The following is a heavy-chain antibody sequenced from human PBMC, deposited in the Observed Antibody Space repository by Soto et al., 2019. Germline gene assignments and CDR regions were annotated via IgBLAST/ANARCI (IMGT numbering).Heavy chain of an antibody. Sequence: PSETLSLTCAVSGYSISSGYYWGWIRQPPGKGLEWIGSIYHSGSPYYNPSLKSRVTIAVYTSKNQFSQKLSSLTAADTAVYYCARETLEWTTYDILTGYVGFDYWGQGTLVTVSS. V-gene: IGHV4-38-2*02. J-gene: IGHJ4*02. D-gene: IGHD3-9*01. CDR1: GYSISSGYY. CDR2: IYHSGSP. CDR3: ARETLEWTTYDILTGYVGFDY.